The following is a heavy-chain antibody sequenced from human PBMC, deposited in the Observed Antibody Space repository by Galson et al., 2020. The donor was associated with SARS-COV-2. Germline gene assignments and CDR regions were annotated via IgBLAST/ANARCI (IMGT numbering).Heavy chain of an antibody. Sequence: ALVKVSCKVSGYTLTELSMHWVRRAPGKGLEWMGGFDPEDGETIYAQKFQGRVTMTEDTSTDTAYMELSSLRSEDTAVYYCATDKYYYGLDVWGQGTTVTVSS. CDR2: FDPEDGET. D-gene: IGHD6-6*01. CDR3: ATDKYYYGLDV. V-gene: IGHV1-24*01. J-gene: IGHJ6*02. CDR1: GYTLTELS.